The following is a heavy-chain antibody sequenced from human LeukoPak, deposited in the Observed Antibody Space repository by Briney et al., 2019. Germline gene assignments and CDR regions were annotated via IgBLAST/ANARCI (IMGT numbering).Heavy chain of an antibody. Sequence: ASVKVSCKVSGYTLTELSMHWVRQAPGKGLEWMGGFDPEDGETIYAQKFQGRVTMTEDTSTDTACMELSSLRSEDTAVYYCAREGRGYSYGQVESWFDPWGQGTLVTVSS. CDR3: AREGRGYSYGQVESWFDP. J-gene: IGHJ5*02. D-gene: IGHD5-18*01. V-gene: IGHV1-24*01. CDR2: FDPEDGET. CDR1: GYTLTELS.